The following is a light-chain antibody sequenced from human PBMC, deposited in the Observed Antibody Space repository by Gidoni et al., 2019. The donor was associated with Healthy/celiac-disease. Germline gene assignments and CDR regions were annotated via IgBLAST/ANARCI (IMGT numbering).Light chain of an antibody. CDR1: QSLLHSNGYNY. CDR2: LGS. J-gene: IGKJ4*01. CDR3: MQAIRTPLT. Sequence: DIVMTQSPSSLPVTLGEPASISCRSSQSLLHSNGYNYLDWYLQKPGQSPQLLIYLGSSRASGVPYKFSGSGSGTDFTLKISRVEAEDVGVYYCMQAIRTPLTFGGGTKVEIK. V-gene: IGKV2-28*01.